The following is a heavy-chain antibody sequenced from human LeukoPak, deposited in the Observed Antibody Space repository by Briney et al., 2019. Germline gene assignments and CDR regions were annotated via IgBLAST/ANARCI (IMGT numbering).Heavy chain of an antibody. CDR2: ISYDGSNK. D-gene: IGHD3-10*01. Sequence: GRSLRLSCAASGFTFSSYAMHWVRQAPGKGLEWVAVISYDGSNKFYADSVKGRFTLSRDNSKNTLYLQMNSLRIEDTAVYYCARGSYYYSSGSYGMDVWGQGTTVTVSS. J-gene: IGHJ6*02. V-gene: IGHV3-30-3*01. CDR1: GFTFSSYA. CDR3: ARGSYYYSSGSYGMDV.